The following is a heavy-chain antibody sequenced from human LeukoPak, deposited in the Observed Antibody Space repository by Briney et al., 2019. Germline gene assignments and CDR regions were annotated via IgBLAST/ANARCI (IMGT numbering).Heavy chain of an antibody. V-gene: IGHV4-59*01. J-gene: IGHJ4*02. D-gene: IGHD2-15*01. CDR2: IYYSGST. Sequence: SETLSLTCTVSGVSISSYYWSWIRQPPGKGLEWIGYIYYSGSTNYNPALKSRVTISVEPSNNQFFLKLSSVTAADTGVYYCASWAYCSGGSCYWVQDYWGQGTLLTVSS. CDR1: GVSISSYY. CDR3: ASWAYCSGGSCYWVQDY.